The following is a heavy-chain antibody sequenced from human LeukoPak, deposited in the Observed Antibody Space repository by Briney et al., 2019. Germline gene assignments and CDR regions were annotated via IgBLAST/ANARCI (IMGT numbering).Heavy chain of an antibody. CDR3: VRDNRSYNFDY. CDR2: IKSDGSFT. D-gene: IGHD1-26*01. Sequence: GGSLRLSCAASGFTFSGYWMHWVRQAPGKGLVWVSGIKSDGSFTSIADSAKGRFTISRDNAKNTVYLQMNSLRAEDTAVYYCVRDNRSYNFDYWGQGTLVTVSS. J-gene: IGHJ4*02. V-gene: IGHV3-74*01. CDR1: GFTFSGYW.